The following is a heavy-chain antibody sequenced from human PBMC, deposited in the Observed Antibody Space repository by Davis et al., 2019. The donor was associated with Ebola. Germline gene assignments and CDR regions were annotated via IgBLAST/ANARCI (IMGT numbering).Heavy chain of an antibody. CDR3: ARHERPGTTAQDP. D-gene: IGHD1-7*01. CDR1: GASTGSSHY. J-gene: IGHJ5*02. Sequence: MPSDTLSPTCTVPGASTGSSHYWAWFRQSPGLGLAWIGRIYYNGDTYYHPSLASRVTISVDTAKNQFSLQLKSVTAADTAVYFCARHERPGTTAQDPWGQGTQVTVAS. CDR2: IYYNGDT. V-gene: IGHV4-39*01.